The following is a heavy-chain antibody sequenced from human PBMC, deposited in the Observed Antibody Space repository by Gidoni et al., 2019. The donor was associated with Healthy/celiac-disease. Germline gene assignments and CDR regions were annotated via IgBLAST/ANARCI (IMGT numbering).Heavy chain of an antibody. Sequence: QRQLVQSGPEVKKPGTSVKVSCKASGLTFLSSAMQWVRQARGQRLEWIGWIVVGSGNTNYAQKFQERVTITRDMSTSTAYMELSSLRSEDTAVYYCAAAFSARYFDWTPMYYFDYWGQGTLVTVSS. CDR3: AAAFSARYFDWTPMYYFDY. V-gene: IGHV1-58*02. D-gene: IGHD3-9*01. J-gene: IGHJ4*02. CDR2: IVVGSGNT. CDR1: GLTFLSSA.